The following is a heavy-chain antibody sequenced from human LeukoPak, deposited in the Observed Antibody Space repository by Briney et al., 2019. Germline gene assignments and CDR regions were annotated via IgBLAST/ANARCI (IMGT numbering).Heavy chain of an antibody. CDR2: INWNAGST. CDR1: GFTFDDYA. Sequence: GGSLRLSCAASGFTFDDYAMTWLRQVPGKGLEWVSGINWNAGSTGYADSVKGRFTISRDHAKNSLYLQMNSLRAEDTALYHCARVRGSTVVTPTSYYFDYWGQGTLVTVSS. CDR3: ARVRGSTVVTPTSYYFDY. D-gene: IGHD4-23*01. V-gene: IGHV3-20*01. J-gene: IGHJ4*02.